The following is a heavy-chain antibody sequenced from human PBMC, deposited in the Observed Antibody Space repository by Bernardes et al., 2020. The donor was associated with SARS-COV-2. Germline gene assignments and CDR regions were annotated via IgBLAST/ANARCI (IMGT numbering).Heavy chain of an antibody. CDR3: ARSAGMDV. CDR2: IKRDGRET. Sequence: GGSLRLSCVASGFDLSDYCMTWVRQAPGKGREWVANIKRDGRETYYVDSVKGRFTISRDNAKNLVFLQMNSLRAEDTAVFYCARSAGMDVWGQGTMVTVSS. J-gene: IGHJ6*02. V-gene: IGHV3-7*03. CDR1: GFDLSDYC.